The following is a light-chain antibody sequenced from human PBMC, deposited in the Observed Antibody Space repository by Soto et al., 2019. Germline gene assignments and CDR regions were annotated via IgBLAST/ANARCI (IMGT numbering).Light chain of an antibody. Sequence: EIVLTQSPGTLSLSPGERATLSCRASQSVRSNYLAWYQQKPGQAPRLLIYGASSRATCIPDRFSGTGSGTDFTLTISRLEPEDFAVYYCQQYGRSPYTFGQGTKLEIK. CDR3: QQYGRSPYT. CDR2: GAS. V-gene: IGKV3-20*01. CDR1: QSVRSNY. J-gene: IGKJ2*01.